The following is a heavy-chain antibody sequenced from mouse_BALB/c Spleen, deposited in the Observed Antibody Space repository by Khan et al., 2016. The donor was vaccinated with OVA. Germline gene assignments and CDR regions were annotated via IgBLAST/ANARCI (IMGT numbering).Heavy chain of an antibody. CDR1: GYSITSDYA. V-gene: IGHV3-2*02. Sequence: QLEESGPGLVKPSQSLSLTCTVTGYSITSDYAWNWTRQFPGNKLEWMGYINYSGGTSYLPSLKSRISITRDTSKNQFFLQLNSVTTEDSATYYCARWFTYWGQGTLVTVS. CDR3: ARWFTY. CDR2: INYSGGT. J-gene: IGHJ3*01.